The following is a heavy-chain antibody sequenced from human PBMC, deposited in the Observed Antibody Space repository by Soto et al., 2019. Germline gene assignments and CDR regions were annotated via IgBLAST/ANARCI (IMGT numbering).Heavy chain of an antibody. D-gene: IGHD4-4*01. CDR2: IKQDGSEK. J-gene: IGHJ6*02. CDR1: GFTLSSYW. Sequence: PGGSLRLSGAAAGFTLSSYWMSWVRQAPGKGLEWVANIKQDGSEKYYVDSVKGRFTISRDNAKNSLYLQMNSLRAEDTAVYYCARDYQYSWAYYYYDMDAWGQGTKVTVSS. V-gene: IGHV3-7*05. CDR3: ARDYQYSWAYYYYDMDA.